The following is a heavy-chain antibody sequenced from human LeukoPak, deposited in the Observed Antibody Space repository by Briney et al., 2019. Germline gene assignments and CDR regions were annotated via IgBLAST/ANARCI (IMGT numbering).Heavy chain of an antibody. V-gene: IGHV3-7*01. CDR2: INQDGSEK. Sequence: GGSLRLSCAASGFTFNSYWMRWVRQAPGKGLEWVAYINQDGSEKYYVDSVKGRFTISRDNSKNTLYLQMNSLRAEDTAVYYCARGKYGGYFIDYWGQGTLVTVSS. CDR1: GFTFNSYW. CDR3: ARGKYGGYFIDY. J-gene: IGHJ4*02. D-gene: IGHD5-12*01.